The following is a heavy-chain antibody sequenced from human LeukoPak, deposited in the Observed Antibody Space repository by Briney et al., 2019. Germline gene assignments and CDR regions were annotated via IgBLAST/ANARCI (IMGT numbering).Heavy chain of an antibody. Sequence: ASVKVSCKASGYTFTSYGISWVRQAPGQGLEWMGRIIAYNGNTNYAQKLQGRVTMTTDTSTSTAYMELRSLRSDDTAVYYCARDVALHYYDSSGYYHPDYWGQGTLVTVSS. D-gene: IGHD3-22*01. CDR1: GYTFTSYG. CDR3: ARDVALHYYDSSGYYHPDY. V-gene: IGHV1-18*01. J-gene: IGHJ4*02. CDR2: IIAYNGNT.